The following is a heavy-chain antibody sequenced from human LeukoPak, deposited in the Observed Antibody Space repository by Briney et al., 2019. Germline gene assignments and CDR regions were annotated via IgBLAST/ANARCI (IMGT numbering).Heavy chain of an antibody. CDR1: GGSISSYY. CDR2: IYYSGST. D-gene: IGHD3-10*01. V-gene: IGHV4-59*12. Sequence: SETLSLTCTVSGGSISSYYWSWIRQPPGKGLEWIGYIYYSGSTNYNPSLKSRVTISVDTSKNHFSLELSSVTAADTAVYFCAKADLPVRSPYNWFDPWGQGTLVTVSS. CDR3: AKADLPVRSPYNWFDP. J-gene: IGHJ5*02.